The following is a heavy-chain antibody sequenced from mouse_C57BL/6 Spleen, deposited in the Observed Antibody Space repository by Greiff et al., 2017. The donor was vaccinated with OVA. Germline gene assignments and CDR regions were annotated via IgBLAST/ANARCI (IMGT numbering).Heavy chain of an antibody. Sequence: EVHLVESGGGLVQPGGSMKLSCVASGFTFSNYWMNWVRQSPEKGLEWVAQIRLKSDNYATHYAESVKGRFTISRDDSKSSVYLQMNNLRAEDTGIYYCTAGNYWFAYWGQGTLVTVSA. CDR1: GFTFSNYW. CDR2: IRLKSDNYAT. D-gene: IGHD2-1*01. CDR3: TAGNYWFAY. J-gene: IGHJ3*01. V-gene: IGHV6-3*01.